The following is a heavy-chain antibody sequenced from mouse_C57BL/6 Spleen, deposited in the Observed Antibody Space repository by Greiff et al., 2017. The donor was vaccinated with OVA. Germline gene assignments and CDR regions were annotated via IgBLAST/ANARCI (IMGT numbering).Heavy chain of an antibody. V-gene: IGHV5-17*01. CDR1: GFTFSDYG. J-gene: IGHJ2*01. CDR3: AREDYDGSRHY. D-gene: IGHD1-1*01. Sequence: EVHLVESGGGLVKPGGSLKLSCAASGFTFSDYGMHWVRQAPEQGLEWVAYISSGSSTIYYADTVKGRFTISRDNAKNTLFLQMTSLRSEDTAMDDCAREDYDGSRHYWGQGTTLTVSS. CDR2: ISSGSSTI.